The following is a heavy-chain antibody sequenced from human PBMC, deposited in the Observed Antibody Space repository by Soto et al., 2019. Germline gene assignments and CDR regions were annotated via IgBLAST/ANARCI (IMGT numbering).Heavy chain of an antibody. J-gene: IGHJ6*02. CDR2: ISNSGTKK. CDR1: GITFYSFS. Sequence: PGGSLRLSCVASGITFYSFSVNWVRQAPGKGLEWVSSISNSGTKKNYADSVKGRFTISRDTANNSMFLQMNNLRGEDTAVYYCARDEGYGMDVWGQGTTVTVSS. CDR3: ARDEGYGMDV. V-gene: IGHV3-21*01.